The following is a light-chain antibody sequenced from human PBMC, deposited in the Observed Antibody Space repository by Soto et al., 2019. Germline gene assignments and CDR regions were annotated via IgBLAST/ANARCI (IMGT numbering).Light chain of an antibody. CDR2: DAS. Sequence: SRATLYIAPPDRSTSACGASESVGGHLAWYQQKPGQAPRLLIHDASIRATGIPVRFSGSGSGTEFTLTISSLQSEDFAVYYCQHYANWPRTFGQGTKVDI. CDR3: QHYANWPRT. CDR1: ESVGGH. J-gene: IGKJ1*01. V-gene: IGKV3-15*01.